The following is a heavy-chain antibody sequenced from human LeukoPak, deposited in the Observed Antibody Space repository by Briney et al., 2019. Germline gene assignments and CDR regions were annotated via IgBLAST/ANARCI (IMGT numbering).Heavy chain of an antibody. Sequence: PGGSLRLSGAASGFTFSSYAMSWVRQAPGKGLEWVSAISGSGGSTYYADSVKGRFTISRDNSKNTLYLQMNSLRAEDTAVYYCAKDLTSGIAAAWAHWGQGTLVTVSS. J-gene: IGHJ4*02. CDR2: ISGSGGST. CDR3: AKDLTSGIAAAWAH. CDR1: GFTFSSYA. V-gene: IGHV3-23*01. D-gene: IGHD6-13*01.